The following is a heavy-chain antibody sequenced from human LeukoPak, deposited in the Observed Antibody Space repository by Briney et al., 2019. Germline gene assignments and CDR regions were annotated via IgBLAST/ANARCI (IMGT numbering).Heavy chain of an antibody. J-gene: IGHJ6*03. Sequence: ASVKVSCKASGYTFTSYGISWVRQAPGQGLEWMGWISAYNGNTNYAQKLQGRVTMTTDTSTSTAYMELRSLRSDDTAVYYCARDSGDDYSNSYRPRPYYYYYYMDVWGKGTTVTVSS. CDR3: ARDSGDDYSNSYRPRPYYYYYYMDV. V-gene: IGHV1-18*01. CDR1: GYTFTSYG. CDR2: ISAYNGNT. D-gene: IGHD4-11*01.